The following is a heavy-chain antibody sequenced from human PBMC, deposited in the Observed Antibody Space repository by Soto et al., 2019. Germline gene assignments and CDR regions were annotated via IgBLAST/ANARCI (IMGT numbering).Heavy chain of an antibody. Sequence: EVQLVESGGGLVQPGGSLRLSCSASGFTFSSYWMSWVRQAPGKGLEWISYISSHSSTLQYADSVKGRFTISRDNAGNSLYLQMNSLRDEDTAVYYCVRDGSGNLYLNWFDPWGQGTLVTVSS. V-gene: IGHV3-48*02. CDR3: VRDGSGNLYLNWFDP. CDR1: GFTFSSYW. D-gene: IGHD6-19*01. J-gene: IGHJ5*02. CDR2: ISSHSSTL.